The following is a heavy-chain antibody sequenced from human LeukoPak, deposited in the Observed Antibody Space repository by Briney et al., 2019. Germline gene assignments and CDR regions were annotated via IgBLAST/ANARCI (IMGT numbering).Heavy chain of an antibody. CDR2: IYYSGNT. J-gene: IGHJ5*02. CDR1: GGSISRGGYY. D-gene: IGHD2-15*01. Sequence: SETLSLTCTVSGGSISRGGYYWSWIRQHPGKGLEWIGYIYYSGNTYYNPSLKSRVTMSVDTSNDQFSLKLNSVTAADTAVYYCARAEYCSGGSCYSFVWFDPWGQGTLVTVSS. CDR3: ARAEYCSGGSCYSFVWFDP. V-gene: IGHV4-31*03.